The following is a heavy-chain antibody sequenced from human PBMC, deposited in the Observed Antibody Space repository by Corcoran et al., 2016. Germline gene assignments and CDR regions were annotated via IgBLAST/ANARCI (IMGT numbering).Heavy chain of an antibody. CDR3: ARWRHSGYYFDN. CDR2: TYYRSKWYN. CDR1: ADSVSSNRAA. J-gene: IGHJ4*02. Sequence: QVQLQQSGPGLLKPSQTLSLTCAISADSVSSNRAARNWIRQSPSRGLEWLGRTYYRSKWYNEYAVPVKSRITITADTPQNTLSLQLNSVSPEDTAVYYCARWRHSGYYFDNWGQGTLVTVSS. V-gene: IGHV6-1*01. D-gene: IGHD3-10*01.